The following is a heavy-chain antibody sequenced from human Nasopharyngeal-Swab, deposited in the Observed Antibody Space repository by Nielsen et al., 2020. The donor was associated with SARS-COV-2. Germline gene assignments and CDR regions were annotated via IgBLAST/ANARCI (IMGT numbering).Heavy chain of an antibody. D-gene: IGHD3-10*01. CDR1: GFTLSSYW. Sequence: GESLKISCAASGFTLSSYWMSWVRQAPGKGLEWVANIKQDGSEKYYVDSVKGRFTISRDNAKNSLYLQMNSLRAEDAAVYYCARDVYGSGSQAPDYYYYYMDVWGKGTTVTVSS. V-gene: IGHV3-7*01. J-gene: IGHJ6*03. CDR3: ARDVYGSGSQAPDYYYYYMDV. CDR2: IKQDGSEK.